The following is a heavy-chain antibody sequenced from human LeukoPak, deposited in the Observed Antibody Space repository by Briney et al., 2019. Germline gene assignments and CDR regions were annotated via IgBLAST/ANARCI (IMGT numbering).Heavy chain of an antibody. CDR1: GFTFNNYV. V-gene: IGHV3-23*01. J-gene: IGHJ6*02. CDR2: ISVSGDNT. CDR3: ANTAAGMLFYYYGMDV. Sequence: QSGGSLGLSCAASGFTFNNYVMTWVRQAPGKGLEWVSVISVSGDNTYYADSVKGRFTISRDKSKNTLYLQMNSLRAEDTAVYYCANTAAGMLFYYYGMDVWGQGTTVTVSS. D-gene: IGHD2-8*01.